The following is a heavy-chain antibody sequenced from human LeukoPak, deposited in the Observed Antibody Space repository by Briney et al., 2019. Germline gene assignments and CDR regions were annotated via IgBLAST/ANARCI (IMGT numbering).Heavy chain of an antibody. J-gene: IGHJ4*02. CDR3: ARRRSSTLIDY. D-gene: IGHD3-10*01. CDR1: GYSFPTYW. CDR2: IYPADSDI. V-gene: IGHV5-51*01. Sequence: PGESLKISCEGSGYSFPTYWIGWVRQMPGKGLEWMGIIYPADSDIIYSPSFQGQVTISADKSISTAYLQWSSLKASDTAMYFCARRRSSTLIDYWGQGTLVTVSS.